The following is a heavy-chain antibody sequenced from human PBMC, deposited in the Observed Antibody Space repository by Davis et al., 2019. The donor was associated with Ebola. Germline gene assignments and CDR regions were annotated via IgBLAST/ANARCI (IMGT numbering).Heavy chain of an antibody. J-gene: IGHJ6*02. CDR1: GFSLSNARMG. D-gene: IGHD3-10*01. CDR2: TFSNDEK. V-gene: IGHV2-26*01. CDR3: ARIPTEYYGSGFYYYYGMDV. Sequence: SGPTLVKPTETLTLTCTVSGFSLSNARMGVSWIRQPPGKALEWLAHTFSNDEKSYSTSMTSRLTTSKDTSKSQVVLTMTNMDPVYTAKYYCARIPTEYYGSGFYYYYGMDVWGQGTTVTVSS.